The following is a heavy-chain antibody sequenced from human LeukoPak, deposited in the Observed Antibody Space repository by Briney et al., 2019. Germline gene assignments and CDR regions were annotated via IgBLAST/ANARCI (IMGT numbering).Heavy chain of an antibody. CDR2: ISSSSSYI. D-gene: IGHD6-6*01. Sequence: GGSLRLSCAASGFTFSSYGMSWVRQAPGKGLEWVSSISSSSSYIYYADSVKGRFTISRDNAKNSLYLQMNSLRAEDTAVYYCARAGGWGYSSSSGYYFDYWGQGTLVTVSS. J-gene: IGHJ4*02. CDR1: GFTFSSYG. V-gene: IGHV3-21*01. CDR3: ARAGGWGYSSSSGYYFDY.